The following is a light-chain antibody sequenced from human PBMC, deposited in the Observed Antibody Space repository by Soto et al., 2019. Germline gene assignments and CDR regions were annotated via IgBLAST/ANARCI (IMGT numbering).Light chain of an antibody. CDR3: QQYNDWPRT. CDR1: QSISSN. J-gene: IGKJ1*01. V-gene: IGKV3-15*01. Sequence: EIVVTQFPDTLSVSPGERATLSCRASQSISSNLAWYQQAPGQAPRLLIYAASARAPGIPGRFSGSGSGREFTLTISSLQYEDFAVYFCQQYNDWPRTFGQGTKVEIK. CDR2: AAS.